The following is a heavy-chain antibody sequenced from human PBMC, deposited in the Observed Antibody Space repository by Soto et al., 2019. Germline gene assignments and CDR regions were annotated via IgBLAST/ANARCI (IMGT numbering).Heavy chain of an antibody. J-gene: IGHJ6*02. D-gene: IGHD2-15*01. Sequence: QVQLVQSGAEVKKPGASVKVSCKASGYTFTSYGISWVRQAPGQGLELMGWISAYNGNTNYAQKLQGRVTMTTDTSTSTDDMELRSLRSDDKAVYYCARDGALGLCSGCSCYSDGMDVLCQGTKVSVSS. CDR2: ISAYNGNT. V-gene: IGHV1-18*01. CDR3: ARDGALGLCSGCSCYSDGMDV. CDR1: GYTFTSYG.